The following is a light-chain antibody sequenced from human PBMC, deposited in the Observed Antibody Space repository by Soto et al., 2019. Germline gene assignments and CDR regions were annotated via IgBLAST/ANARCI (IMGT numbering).Light chain of an antibody. CDR2: GAY. V-gene: IGKV3-20*01. Sequence: EVVLTQSPGTLSLSPGERATLSCRASQSADSNYLAWYQQKPGRAPRLLISGAYRSATGIPDRFSGGGSGTDFTLTISRLEPEDFAVYYCQLYNSGMFGQGTKVEIK. J-gene: IGKJ1*01. CDR3: QLYNSGM. CDR1: QSADSNY.